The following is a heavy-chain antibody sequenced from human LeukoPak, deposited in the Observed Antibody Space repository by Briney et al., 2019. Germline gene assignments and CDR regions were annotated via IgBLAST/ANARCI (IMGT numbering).Heavy chain of an antibody. Sequence: SETLSLTCTVSGGSISSDYWGWIRQTAGKELEWIGRIYTSGTTNYNPSLKSRVTMTVDTSKNQFSLKLSSVTAADTAVYYCARGPDIVVVPAAILHYYGMDVWGQGTTVTVSS. CDR1: GGSISSDY. D-gene: IGHD2-2*02. J-gene: IGHJ6*02. V-gene: IGHV4-4*07. CDR3: ARGPDIVVVPAAILHYYGMDV. CDR2: IYTSGTT.